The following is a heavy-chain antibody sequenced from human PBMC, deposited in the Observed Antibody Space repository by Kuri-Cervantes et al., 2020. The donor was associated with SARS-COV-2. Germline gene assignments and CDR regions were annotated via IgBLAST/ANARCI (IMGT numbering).Heavy chain of an antibody. V-gene: IGHV3-21*01. CDR3: AREGTYYDFWSGHTHGAFDI. J-gene: IGHJ3*02. D-gene: IGHD3-3*01. CDR1: GFTFSSYS. Sequence: ETLSLTCAASGFTFSSYSMNWVRQAPGKGLEWVSSISSSSSYIYYADSVEGRFTISRDNAKSSLYLQMNSLRAEDTAVYYCAREGTYYDFWSGHTHGAFDIWGQGTMVTVSS. CDR2: ISSSSSYI.